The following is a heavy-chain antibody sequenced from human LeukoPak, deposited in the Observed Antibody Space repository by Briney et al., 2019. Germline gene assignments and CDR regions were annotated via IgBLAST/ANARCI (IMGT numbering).Heavy chain of an antibody. CDR2: IKADGSGT. Sequence: GGSLRLSCAASGFNIGPYAMYWGGRGPGRGLEWVSVIKADGSGTFYSDSVRGRFTTSRDNSKNSLYLQMSSLTSVDTALYYCATWAFYHNLDVWGQGTTVAVSS. CDR3: ATWAFYHNLDV. CDR1: GFNIGPYA. J-gene: IGHJ6*02. V-gene: IGHV3-43*02. D-gene: IGHD1-1*01.